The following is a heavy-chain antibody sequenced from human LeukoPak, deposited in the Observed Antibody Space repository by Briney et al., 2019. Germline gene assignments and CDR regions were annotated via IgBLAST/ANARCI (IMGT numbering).Heavy chain of an antibody. V-gene: IGHV1-24*01. Sequence: ASVKVSCKVSGYTLTELSMHWVRQAPGKGLEWMGGFDPEDGETIYAQKFQGRVIMTEDTSTDTAYMELSSLRSEDTAVYYCITPLGYCSSASCRHGMDVWGQGTTVIVS. CDR3: ITPLGYCSSASCRHGMDV. CDR2: FDPEDGET. D-gene: IGHD2-2*01. CDR1: GYTLTELS. J-gene: IGHJ6*02.